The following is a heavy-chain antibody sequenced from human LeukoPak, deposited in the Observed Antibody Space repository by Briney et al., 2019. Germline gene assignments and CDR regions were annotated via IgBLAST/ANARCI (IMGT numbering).Heavy chain of an antibody. J-gene: IGHJ4*02. CDR2: ISSSRSYI. CDR3: ARGRIAVAGTDRYYFDY. D-gene: IGHD6-19*01. V-gene: IGHV3-21*04. CDR1: GFTFSSYS. Sequence: GGSLRLSCAASGFTFSSYSMNWVRQAPGKGLEWVSSISSSRSYIYYADSVKGRFTISRDNAKNSLYLQMNSLRAEDTALYYCARGRIAVAGTDRYYFDYWGQGTLVTVSS.